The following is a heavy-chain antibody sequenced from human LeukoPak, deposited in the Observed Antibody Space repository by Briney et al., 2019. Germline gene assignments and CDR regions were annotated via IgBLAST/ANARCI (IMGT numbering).Heavy chain of an antibody. CDR3: ARVSMVRGFDIGDDAFDI. J-gene: IGHJ3*02. D-gene: IGHD3-10*01. Sequence: GGSLRLSCAASGFTFSSYAMHWVRQAPGKGLEWVAVISYDGSNKYYADSVKGRFTISRDNSKNTLYLQMNSLRAEDTAVYYCARVSMVRGFDIGDDAFDIWGQGTMVTVSS. V-gene: IGHV3-30-3*01. CDR1: GFTFSSYA. CDR2: ISYDGSNK.